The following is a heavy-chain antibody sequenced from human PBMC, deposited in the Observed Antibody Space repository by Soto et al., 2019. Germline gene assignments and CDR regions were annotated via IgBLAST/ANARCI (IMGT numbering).Heavy chain of an antibody. CDR1: GGSISSSSYY. D-gene: IGHD3-3*01. Sequence: SETRSLTCTVSGGSISSSSYYWGWIRQPPGKGLEWIGSIYYSGSTYYNPSLKSRVTISVDTSKNQFSLKLSSVTAADTAVYYCARLGGEPYDFWSGDDYWGQGTLVTVSS. CDR2: IYYSGST. J-gene: IGHJ4*02. V-gene: IGHV4-39*01. CDR3: ARLGGEPYDFWSGDDY.